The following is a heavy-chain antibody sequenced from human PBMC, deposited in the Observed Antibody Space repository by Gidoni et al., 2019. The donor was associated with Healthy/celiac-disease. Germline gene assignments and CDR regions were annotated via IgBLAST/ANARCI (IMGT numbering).Heavy chain of an antibody. CDR1: GFTCSSYG. J-gene: IGHJ3*02. V-gene: IGHV3-33*01. Sequence: QVQLVESGGGVVQPGRALRLSCTASGFTCSSYGMHWVRPAPGKGLEWVAVIWYDGSNKYYADSVKGRFTISRDNSNNTLYLQMTSLRAEDTAVYYCARYVEYEAFDIWGQGTMVTVSS. D-gene: IGHD3-10*02. CDR3: ARYVEYEAFDI. CDR2: IWYDGSNK.